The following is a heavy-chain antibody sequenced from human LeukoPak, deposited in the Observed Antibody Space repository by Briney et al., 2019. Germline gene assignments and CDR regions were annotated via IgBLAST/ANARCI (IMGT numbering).Heavy chain of an antibody. D-gene: IGHD5-18*01. CDR1: GFTFNYYA. CDR2: ISDNEGRT. V-gene: IGHV3-23*01. Sequence: GGSLRLSCAASGFTFNYYAMSWVRQAPGKGLEWVSGISDNEGRTYYTDSVKGRFTISRDNSKNTVYLQMNNLRADDTAVYFCARHDSFIPYWRQGTLVTVSS. CDR3: ARHDSFIPY. J-gene: IGHJ4*02.